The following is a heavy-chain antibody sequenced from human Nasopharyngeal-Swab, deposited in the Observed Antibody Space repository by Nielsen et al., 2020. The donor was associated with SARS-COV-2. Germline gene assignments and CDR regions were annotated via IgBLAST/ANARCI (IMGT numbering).Heavy chain of an antibody. CDR3: ARDVEEWLVVPSLSFDH. CDR2: ISIYNGDT. V-gene: IGHV1-18*04. Sequence: ASVKVSCKASGGTFTGHFLHWVRQAPGQGLEWMGWISIYNGDTNYAEKFQGRVSMTTDTSTTTAFMELTSLRSDDTAVYYCARDVEEWLVVPSLSFDHWGQGTLVTVSS. D-gene: IGHD5-18*01. CDR1: GGTFTGHF. J-gene: IGHJ4*02.